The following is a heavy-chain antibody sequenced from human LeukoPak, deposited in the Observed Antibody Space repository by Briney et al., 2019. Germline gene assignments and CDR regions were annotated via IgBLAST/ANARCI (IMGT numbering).Heavy chain of an antibody. CDR3: AREGSSGYQLSHYFDY. CDR1: GFTFSDYY. V-gene: IGHV3-11*05. Sequence: GVSLRLSCAASGFTFSDYYMSWIRQAPGKGLEWVSYNSSSSSYTIYADSVKGRFTISRDNAKNSLYLQMNSLRAEDTAVYYCAREGSSGYQLSHYFDYWGEGTLVTVSS. D-gene: IGHD3-22*01. CDR2: NSSSSSYT. J-gene: IGHJ4*02.